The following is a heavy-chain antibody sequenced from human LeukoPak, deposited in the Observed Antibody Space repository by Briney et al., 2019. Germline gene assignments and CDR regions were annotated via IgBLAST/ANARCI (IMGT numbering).Heavy chain of an antibody. J-gene: IGHJ5*02. D-gene: IGHD5-12*01. CDR3: ARSSREDMSGYET. CDR1: GGSFSGYY. Sequence: PSETLSLTCAVYGGSFSGYYWSWIRQPPGKGLVWVSRINSDGSSTSYADSVKGRFTISRDNAKNTLYLQMNSLRAEDTAVYYCARSSREDMSGYETWGQGTLVTVSS. CDR2: INSDGSST. V-gene: IGHV3-74*01.